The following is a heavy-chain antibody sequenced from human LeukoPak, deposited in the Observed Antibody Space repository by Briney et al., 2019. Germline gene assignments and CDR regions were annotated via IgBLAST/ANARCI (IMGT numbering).Heavy chain of an antibody. CDR2: INPSGGST. V-gene: IGHV1-46*01. Sequence: ASVNVSCTASGYTFTSYYMHWVRHAPGQGLELMGIINPSGGSTSYAQKFQGRVTMTRDTSTSTVYMELSSLRSEDTAVYYCASPPPNTTGTTRGAGLSDWGQGTLVTVSS. J-gene: IGHJ4*02. CDR3: ASPPPNTTGTTRGAGLSD. CDR1: GYTFTSYY. D-gene: IGHD1-1*01.